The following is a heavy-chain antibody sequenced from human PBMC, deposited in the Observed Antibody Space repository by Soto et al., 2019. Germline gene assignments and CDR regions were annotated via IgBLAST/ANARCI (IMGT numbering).Heavy chain of an antibody. D-gene: IGHD1-1*01. J-gene: IGHJ4*02. CDR1: GGTFSNYP. CDR2: IIPIFGTV. Sequence: SVKVSCKASGGTFSNYPFTWVRQAPGQGLEWMGGIIPIFGTVTYAQKFQGRVTISADESTSTAYMEMSSLTSEDTAVYYCARPRTVATTKGYDYWGQGTLVTVSS. CDR3: ARPRTVATTKGYDY. V-gene: IGHV1-69*13.